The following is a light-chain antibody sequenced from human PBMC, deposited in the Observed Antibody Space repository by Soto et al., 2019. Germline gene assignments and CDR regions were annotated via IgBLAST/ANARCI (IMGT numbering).Light chain of an antibody. J-gene: IGLJ3*02. Sequence: QSALTQSASVSGSPGQSITISCTGTSSDVGGYNYVSWYQQHPGKAPKLIIYDVSNRPSGVSTRFSGSKSGNTASLTISGLRAEDEADYSCSSYTSTNSWVFGGGTKVTVL. V-gene: IGLV2-14*01. CDR3: SSYTSTNSWV. CDR2: DVS. CDR1: SSDVGGYNY.